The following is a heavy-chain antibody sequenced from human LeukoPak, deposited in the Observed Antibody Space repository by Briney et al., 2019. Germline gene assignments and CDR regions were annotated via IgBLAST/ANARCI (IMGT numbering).Heavy chain of an antibody. CDR1: SSSISTYY. V-gene: IGHV4-4*07. D-gene: IGHD1-14*01. CDR2: IYTSGST. J-gene: IGHJ6*03. CDR3: ARGRYESTRLSADYYYYMDV. Sequence: SETLSLTCSVSSSSISTYYWSWIRQPAGKGLEWIGRIYTSGSTIYNPSLKSRVTMSVDTSKNQFSLRLSSVTAADTAVYYCARGRYESTRLSADYYYYMDVWGKGTTVTVSS.